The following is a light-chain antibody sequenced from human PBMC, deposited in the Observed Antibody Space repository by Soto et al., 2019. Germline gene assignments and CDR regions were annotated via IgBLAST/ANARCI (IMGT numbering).Light chain of an antibody. Sequence: QSPLTQPASVSWSPGQSITISCTGTSSDVGGYNYVSWYQQHPGKAPKLMIYEVNNRPSGVSNRFSGSKSGNTASLTISGLQAEDEADYYCSSYTSSTTYVFGTGTKVTVL. J-gene: IGLJ1*01. CDR1: SSDVGGYNY. CDR2: EVN. V-gene: IGLV2-14*01. CDR3: SSYTSSTTYV.